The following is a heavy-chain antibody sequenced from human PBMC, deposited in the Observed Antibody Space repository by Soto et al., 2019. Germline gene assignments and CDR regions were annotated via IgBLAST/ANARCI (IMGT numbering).Heavy chain of an antibody. V-gene: IGHV1-46*01. CDR1: GYTFTNFG. CDR3: ARGGHVVVVTAAFDY. CDR2: INPSGGHT. J-gene: IGHJ4*02. Sequence: GASVKVSCKASGYTFTNFGISWVRQAPGQGLEWMGTINPSGGHTTYSQNFLGRVTMTRDTSTSTLYMELTSLTSDDTAVYYCARGGHVVVVTAAFDYWGQGTLVTVSS. D-gene: IGHD2-21*02.